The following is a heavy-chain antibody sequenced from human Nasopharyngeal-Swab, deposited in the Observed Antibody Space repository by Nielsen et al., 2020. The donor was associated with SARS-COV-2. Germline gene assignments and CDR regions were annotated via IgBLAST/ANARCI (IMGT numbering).Heavy chain of an antibody. CDR3: ARDEAVAQLSYYGMDV. Sequence: GGSLRLSCAASGFTFSSYGMHWVRQAPGKGLEWVAVIWYDGSNKYYADSVKGRFTISRDNSKNTLYLQMNSLGAEDTAVYYCARDEAVAQLSYYGMDVWGQGTTVTVSS. CDR1: GFTFSSYG. D-gene: IGHD6-19*01. J-gene: IGHJ6*02. V-gene: IGHV3-33*01. CDR2: IWYDGSNK.